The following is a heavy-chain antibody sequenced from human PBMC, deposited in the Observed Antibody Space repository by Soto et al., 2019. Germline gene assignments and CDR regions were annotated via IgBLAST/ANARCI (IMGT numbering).Heavy chain of an antibody. CDR1: GYSFTSYW. J-gene: IGHJ3*02. V-gene: IGHV5-51*01. D-gene: IGHD2-15*01. CDR2: IYPGDSDT. Sequence: GESLKISCKGSGYSFTSYWIGWVRQMPGKGLEWMGIIYPGDSDTRYSPSFQGQVTISADKSISTAYLQWSSLKASDTAMYYCARVDCSGGSCYLYDAFENWGQGTMVTVSS. CDR3: ARVDCSGGSCYLYDAFEN.